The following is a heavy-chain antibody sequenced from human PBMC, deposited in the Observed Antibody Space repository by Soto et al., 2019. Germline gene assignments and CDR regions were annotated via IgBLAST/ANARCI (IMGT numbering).Heavy chain of an antibody. CDR1: GYPFTSYG. CDR3: ARDRLIAVTGLLRN. D-gene: IGHD6-19*01. Sequence: QVQLVQSGAEVKKPGASVKVSCKTSGYPFTSYGINWVRQAPGQGPEWMGWISAYDDKTIYSQKFQGRVTPTADTPTPTASMELRGPRFDDTAVYYCARDRLIAVTGLLRNWCQGTLVTVSS. V-gene: IGHV1-18*01. CDR2: ISAYDDKT. J-gene: IGHJ4*02.